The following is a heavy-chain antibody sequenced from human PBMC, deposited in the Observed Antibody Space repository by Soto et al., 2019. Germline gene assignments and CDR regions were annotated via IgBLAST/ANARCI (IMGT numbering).Heavy chain of an antibody. CDR1: GGSINSGGYY. V-gene: IGHV4-31*03. Sequence: QVQLQESGPGLVKPSQTLSLICTVSGGSINSGGYYWNWIRQHPGKGLEWIGYIFYSGSTYYNPFLRSRVTISADTSENQFSLNLSSVTDADTAVYFCARGYRQSGDSSSWVFDYWGQGTLVNVSS. CDR3: ARGYRQSGDSSSWVFDY. CDR2: IFYSGST. J-gene: IGHJ4*02. D-gene: IGHD6-13*01.